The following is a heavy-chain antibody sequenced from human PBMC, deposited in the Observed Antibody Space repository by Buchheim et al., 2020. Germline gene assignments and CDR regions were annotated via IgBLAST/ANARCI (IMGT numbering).Heavy chain of an antibody. V-gene: IGHV4-30-4*01. Sequence: QVQLQESGPGLGKPSQPLSLTGTVLGGSISSGDYYWGWIRQPPGKGLEWIGSIYYSGSTYYNPSLRSRVTISVATPKNHFSLKLSSVTAADTAVYYCARGSTSRGYSYGVDYWGQGTL. CDR3: ARGSTSRGYSYGVDY. CDR2: IYYSGST. CDR1: GGSISSGDYY. D-gene: IGHD5-18*01. J-gene: IGHJ4*02.